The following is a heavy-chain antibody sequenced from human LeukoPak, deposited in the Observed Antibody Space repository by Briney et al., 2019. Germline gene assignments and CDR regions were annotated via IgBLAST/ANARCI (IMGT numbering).Heavy chain of an antibody. CDR1: GFTFGDYA. D-gene: IGHD4-11*01. Sequence: TGGSLRLSCTASGFTFGDYAMSWVRQAPGKGLEWVGFIRSKAYGGTTEYAASVKGRFTISRDDSKSIAYLQMNSLKTEDTAVYYCTRGPTDYWGQGTLVTVSS. CDR2: IRSKAYGGTT. J-gene: IGHJ4*02. CDR3: TRGPTDY. V-gene: IGHV3-49*04.